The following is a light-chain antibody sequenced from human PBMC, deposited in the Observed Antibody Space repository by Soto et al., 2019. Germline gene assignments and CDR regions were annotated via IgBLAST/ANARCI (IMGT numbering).Light chain of an antibody. Sequence: DIQMTQSPSSLSASIGDRVTITCRASQSITTYLHWYQHKPGKAPKLLIHAASSLQSGVPSRFSGTGSGAVFTLTISSLQPEDFATYDCQQSYNIPFTFGPGTKVDIK. J-gene: IGKJ3*01. CDR3: QQSYNIPFT. CDR1: QSITTY. CDR2: AAS. V-gene: IGKV1-39*01.